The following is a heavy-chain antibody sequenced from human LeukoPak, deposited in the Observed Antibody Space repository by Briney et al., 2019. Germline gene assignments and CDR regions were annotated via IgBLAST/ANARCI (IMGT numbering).Heavy chain of an antibody. D-gene: IGHD1-26*01. CDR3: GRSGRYRPSDL. V-gene: IGHV3-72*01. CDR1: GFTVSSNY. J-gene: IGHJ5*02. CDR2: TRNKANSYTT. Sequence: GRSLRPSCAASGFTVSSNYMSWVRQAPGKGLEWVGRTRNKANSYTTEYAASVKGRFTISRDDPKNLLYLQMNSLKSEDTAVYYCGRSGRYRPSDLWGQGTLVTVSS.